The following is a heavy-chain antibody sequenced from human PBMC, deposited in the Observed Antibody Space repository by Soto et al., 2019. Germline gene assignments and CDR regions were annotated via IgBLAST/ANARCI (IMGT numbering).Heavy chain of an antibody. CDR1: GGSISSGDYY. D-gene: IGHD3-3*01. CDR2: IYYSGST. Sequence: QVQLQESGPGLVKPSQTLSLTCTVSGGSISSGDYYWSWIRQQPGKGLEWIGYIYYSGSTYYNPSLKSRVTISVATSKNQFSLKLSSVTAADTAVYYCARWWSGSRQGFDPWGQGTLVTVSS. CDR3: ARWWSGSRQGFDP. V-gene: IGHV4-31*03. J-gene: IGHJ5*02.